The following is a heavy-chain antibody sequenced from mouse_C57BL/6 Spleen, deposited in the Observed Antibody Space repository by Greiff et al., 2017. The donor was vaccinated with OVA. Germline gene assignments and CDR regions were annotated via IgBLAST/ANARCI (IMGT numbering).Heavy chain of an antibody. CDR1: GYTFTNYW. Sequence: QVQLKESGAELVRPGTSVKMSCKASGYTFTNYWIGWAKQRPGHGLEWIGDIYPGGGYTNYNEKFKGKATLTADKSSSTAYMQFSSLTSEDSAIYYCARGSPTGTEYYFDYWGQGTTLTVSS. D-gene: IGHD4-1*01. J-gene: IGHJ2*01. CDR2: IYPGGGYT. CDR3: ARGSPTGTEYYFDY. V-gene: IGHV1-63*01.